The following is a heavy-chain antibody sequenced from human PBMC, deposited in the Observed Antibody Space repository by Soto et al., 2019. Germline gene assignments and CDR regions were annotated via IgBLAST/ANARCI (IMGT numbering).Heavy chain of an antibody. Sequence: QVQLVESGGGVVQPGTSLRLSCAASGFTFRNYGMHWVRQAPGKGLEWVAVIWYDGSNKYYADSVKGRFTISRDNSKNKVYVQMNSLRAEDTAVYYCARGLYESSGYPDYGGQGTLVTVA. CDR2: IWYDGSNK. D-gene: IGHD3-22*01. CDR1: GFTFRNYG. V-gene: IGHV3-33*01. J-gene: IGHJ4*02. CDR3: ARGLYESSGYPDY.